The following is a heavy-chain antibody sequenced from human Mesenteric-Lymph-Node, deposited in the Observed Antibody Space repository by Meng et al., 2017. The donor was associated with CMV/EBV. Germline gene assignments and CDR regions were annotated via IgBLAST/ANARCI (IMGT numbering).Heavy chain of an antibody. V-gene: IGHV3-30*02. CDR1: GFTFSSYG. Sequence: GESLKISCAASGFTFSSYGMHWVRQAPGKGLEWVAFIRYDGSNKYYADSVKGRFTISRDNSKNTLYLQMNSLRAEDTAVYYCARDRSIVGAIYYFDYWGQGTLVTVSS. CDR3: ARDRSIVGAIYYFDY. J-gene: IGHJ4*02. D-gene: IGHD1-26*01. CDR2: IRYDGSNK.